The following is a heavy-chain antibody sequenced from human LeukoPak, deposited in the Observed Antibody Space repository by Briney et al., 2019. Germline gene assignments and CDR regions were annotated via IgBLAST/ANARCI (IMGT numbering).Heavy chain of an antibody. J-gene: IGHJ4*02. CDR1: GYSFTSSW. Sequence: GESPKTSFRGSGYSFTSSWIGRGRPMPGKGAEWMGIIYPGDADTRYSASFQGEVPFSADKSISTAYLQWRTLKPSDTAIYYCARRSIIATRLCDYWGQGTLVTVSS. V-gene: IGHV5-51*01. CDR2: IYPGDADT. CDR3: ARRSIIATRLCDY. D-gene: IGHD6-6*01.